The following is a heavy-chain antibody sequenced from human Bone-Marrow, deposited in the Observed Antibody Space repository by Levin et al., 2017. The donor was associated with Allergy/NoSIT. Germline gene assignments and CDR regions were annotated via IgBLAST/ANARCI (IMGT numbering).Heavy chain of an antibody. V-gene: IGHV4-39*01. CDR1: GGSISSTNHF. CDR3: ARQGSHYYMDI. Sequence: LSQTLSLTCTVSGGSISSTNHFWGWIRQPPGKGLEWIGTIYYTGSTYQNPSLQSRITMSVDTSRNEFSLKVRSVTAADTAIYYCARQGSHYYMDIWGKGTTVTVSS. CDR2: IYYTGST. D-gene: IGHD1-26*01. J-gene: IGHJ6*03.